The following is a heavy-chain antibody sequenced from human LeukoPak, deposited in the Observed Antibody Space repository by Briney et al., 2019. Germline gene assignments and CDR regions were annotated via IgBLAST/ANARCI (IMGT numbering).Heavy chain of an antibody. CDR2: ISTSGGIT. D-gene: IGHD3-10*01. J-gene: IGHJ4*02. CDR1: GFTFSSYS. Sequence: GGSLRLSCAASGFTFSSYSMNWVRQAPGKGLEWVSGISTSGGITYYTDSVKGRFTISRDNSKNTQSLQMNSLRAEDTAVYYCAHLPSSGTGIVDYWGQGTLVTVSS. V-gene: IGHV3-23*01. CDR3: AHLPSSGTGIVDY.